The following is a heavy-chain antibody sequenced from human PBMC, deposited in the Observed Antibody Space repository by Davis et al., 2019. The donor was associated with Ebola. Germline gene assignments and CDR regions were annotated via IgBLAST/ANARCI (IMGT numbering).Heavy chain of an antibody. CDR2: ISGTSTYI. J-gene: IGHJ4*02. CDR1: GFTFRAYS. Sequence: GESLKISCVVSGFTFRAYSMNWVRQTPGMGLEWVSSISGTSTYIYYADSVKGRFTISRDNAENSLFLEMNSLRVDDTAVYYCAREGSDIVDHGLYWGQGTLVTVSS. D-gene: IGHD2-15*01. V-gene: IGHV3-21*01. CDR3: AREGSDIVDHGLY.